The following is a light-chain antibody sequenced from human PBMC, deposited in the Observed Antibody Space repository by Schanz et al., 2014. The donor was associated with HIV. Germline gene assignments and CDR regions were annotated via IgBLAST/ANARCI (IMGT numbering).Light chain of an antibody. CDR2: DAS. V-gene: IGKV3D-20*02. CDR3: LQRSNWPPLT. CDR1: QTVSSSY. Sequence: EIVLTQSPATLSLSPGERATLSCRASQTVSSSYLAWYQQKPGQAPRLLIYDASNRATGIPARFSGSGSGTDFTLTISSLEPEDFAVYYCLQRSNWPPLTFGGGTKVEFK. J-gene: IGKJ4*01.